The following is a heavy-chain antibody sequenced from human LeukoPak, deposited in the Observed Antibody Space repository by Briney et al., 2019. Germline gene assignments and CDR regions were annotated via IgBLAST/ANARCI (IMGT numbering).Heavy chain of an antibody. CDR1: GYSISSGYF. V-gene: IGHV4-38-2*02. CDR2: THHSGAT. Sequence: NPSETPSLTCSVSGYSISSGYFWGWIRQPPGKRPEWIATTHHSGATYYNPPLKSRVTLSVDMSKNQVSLKLTSVTAADTAVYYCTREVWGSTFPDYWGQGTLVTVSS. CDR3: TREVWGSTFPDY. J-gene: IGHJ4*02. D-gene: IGHD7-27*01.